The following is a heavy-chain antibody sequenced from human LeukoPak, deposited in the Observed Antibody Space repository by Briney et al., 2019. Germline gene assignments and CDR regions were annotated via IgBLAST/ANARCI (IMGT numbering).Heavy chain of an antibody. D-gene: IGHD6-6*01. CDR3: ARGPNSNWSGLDF. CDR2: VWYDGSRT. J-gene: IGHJ4*02. V-gene: IGHV3-33*03. Sequence: PGRSLRPSCAASGFTFSSYAMHWVRQAPGKGLEWVAVVWYDGSRTYSADSVKGRFTVSRDNAKNTLYLQVNNLRAEDTAVYYCARGPNSNWSGLDFWGQGTLLTVSS. CDR1: GFTFSSYA.